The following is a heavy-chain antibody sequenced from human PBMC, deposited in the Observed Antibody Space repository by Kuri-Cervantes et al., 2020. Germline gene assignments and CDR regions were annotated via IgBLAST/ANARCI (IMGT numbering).Heavy chain of an antibody. V-gene: IGHV3-30*18. CDR1: GFTFSSYG. J-gene: IGHJ6*02. Sequence: GGSLRLSCAASGFTFSSYGMHWVRQAPGKGLEWVAVISYDGSNKYYADSVKGRFTISRDNAKNSLYLQMNSLRAEDTALYYCAEDTAMEDYYGMDVWGQGTTVTVSS. CDR2: ISYDGSNK. CDR3: AEDTAMEDYYGMDV. D-gene: IGHD5-18*01.